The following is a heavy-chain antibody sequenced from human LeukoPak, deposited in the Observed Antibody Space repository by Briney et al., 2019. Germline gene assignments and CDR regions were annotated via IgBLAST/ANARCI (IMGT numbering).Heavy chain of an antibody. D-gene: IGHD3-3*01. Sequence: ASVRVSCKASGYTFTSYYMHWVRQVPGQGLEWMGIINPSGGSTSYAQKFQGRVTMTRDTSTSTVYMELSSLRSEDTAVYYCASGRYYDFWSGWSYYYYGMDVGGQGTTVTVS. V-gene: IGHV1-46*01. CDR3: ASGRYYDFWSGWSYYYYGMDV. J-gene: IGHJ6*02. CDR2: INPSGGST. CDR1: GYTFTSYY.